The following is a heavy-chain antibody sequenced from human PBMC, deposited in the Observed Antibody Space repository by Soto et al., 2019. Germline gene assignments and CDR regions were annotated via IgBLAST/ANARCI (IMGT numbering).Heavy chain of an antibody. Sequence: QVQLQESGPGLVKPSETLSLTCTVSGGSISSYYWSWIRQPPGKGLEWIGYIYYSGSTNYNPSLKSRVTISVDTAKNQFALKLSSVTAADTAVYYCAGTRLGTDYWGQGTLVTVSS. V-gene: IGHV4-59*01. J-gene: IGHJ4*02. CDR1: GGSISSYY. D-gene: IGHD1-1*01. CDR3: AGTRLGTDY. CDR2: IYYSGST.